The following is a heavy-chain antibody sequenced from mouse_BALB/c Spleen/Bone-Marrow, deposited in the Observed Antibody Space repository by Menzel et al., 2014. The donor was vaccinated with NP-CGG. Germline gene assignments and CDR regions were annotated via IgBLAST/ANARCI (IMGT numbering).Heavy chain of an antibody. CDR2: INSNDGST. CDR3: VRGNYGNYVDYFDF. D-gene: IGHD2-1*01. Sequence: VQLKESGGGLVQPGGSLKLSCAASGFTFSNYGMSWVRQTPDKRLELVATINSNDGSTYYPDSVKGRFTISRDTAKNTLYLQMSSLKSEETAMYYCVRGNYGNYVDYFDFWGQGTTLTVSS. V-gene: IGHV5-6-3*01. CDR1: GFTFSNYG. J-gene: IGHJ2*01.